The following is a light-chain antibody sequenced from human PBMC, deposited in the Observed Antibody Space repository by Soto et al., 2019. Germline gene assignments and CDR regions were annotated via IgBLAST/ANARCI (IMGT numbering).Light chain of an antibody. J-gene: IGKJ1*01. Sequence: EIVLTQSPGTLSLSPGERATLSCRASQSVSSNYLAWYQQKPGQAPRLLIYAASSRATGIPDRFSGSGSGTDFTLTISRLEPEDFAVYYCPQYGSSPAAFGQGTKVEIK. CDR2: AAS. V-gene: IGKV3-20*01. CDR3: PQYGSSPAA. CDR1: QSVSSNY.